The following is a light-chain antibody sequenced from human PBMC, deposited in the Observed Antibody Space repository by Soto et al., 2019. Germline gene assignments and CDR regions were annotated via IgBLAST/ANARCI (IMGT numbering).Light chain of an antibody. Sequence: DIQMTPSPSTLSASVGDRVTITCRASQNIRNWLAWYQQKPGKAPNPLIYDASSLKSGVPARFSGSGSGTDFTLTISRLEPEDFAVYYCHQYDTIVQTFGQGTKVDIK. J-gene: IGKJ1*01. CDR3: HQYDTIVQT. CDR1: QNIRNW. CDR2: DAS. V-gene: IGKV1-5*01.